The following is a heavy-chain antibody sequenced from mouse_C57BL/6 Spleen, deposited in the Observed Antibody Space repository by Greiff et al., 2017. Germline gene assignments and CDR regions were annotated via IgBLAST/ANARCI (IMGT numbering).Heavy chain of an antibody. Sequence: QVQLQQSGAELVKPGASVKISCKASGYAFSSYWMNWVKQRPGKGLEWIGQIYPGDGDTNYNGKFKGKATLTADKSSSTAYMQLSSLTSEDSAVYFCARDSNYGRYFDYWGQGTTLTVSS. CDR2: IYPGDGDT. V-gene: IGHV1-80*01. J-gene: IGHJ2*01. D-gene: IGHD2-5*01. CDR1: GYAFSSYW. CDR3: ARDSNYGRYFDY.